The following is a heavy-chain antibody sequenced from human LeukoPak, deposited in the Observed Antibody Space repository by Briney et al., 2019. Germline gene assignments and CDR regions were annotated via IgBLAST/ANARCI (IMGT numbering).Heavy chain of an antibody. D-gene: IGHD3-22*01. V-gene: IGHV3-23*01. CDR2: TSGSGGST. Sequence: GGSLRLSCVASGFTFSSYSFNWVRQAPGKGLEWVAGTSGSGGSTFYADSVKGRFTISRDNPKNTLYLQMNSLRVEDTAMYYCAKDGNRYDSSGNHYFDYWGQGTLVTVSS. CDR1: GFTFSSYS. CDR3: AKDGNRYDSSGNHYFDY. J-gene: IGHJ4*02.